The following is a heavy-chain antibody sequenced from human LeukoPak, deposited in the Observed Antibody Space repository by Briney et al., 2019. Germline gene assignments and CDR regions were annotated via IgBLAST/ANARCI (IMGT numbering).Heavy chain of an antibody. V-gene: IGHV4-39*02. CDR3: MRGIPVSGPYYFDS. D-gene: IGHD5/OR15-5a*01. J-gene: IGHJ4*02. CDR1: GVSITSGKFY. Sequence: PSETLSLTCAVSGVSITSGKFYWGWIRQPPGKGLEWIGSLYYSGTPYYNPSLESRVAMSLATSENHFSLSLTSVTAADTAIYYCMRGIPVSGPYYFDSWGQGTLVTVSS. CDR2: LYYSGTP.